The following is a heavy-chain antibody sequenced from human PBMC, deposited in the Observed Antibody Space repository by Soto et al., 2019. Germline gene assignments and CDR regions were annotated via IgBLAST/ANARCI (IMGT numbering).Heavy chain of an antibody. CDR2: INSDGSST. CDR1: GFPFSIYW. Sequence: GGSMRISCAASGFPFSIYWMHWVRPTPGKGLVWVSRINSDGSSTSYADSVKGRFTISRDNAKNTLYLQMNSLRAEDTAVYYCARDYGGGYKGHFDYWGQGTLVTVSS. CDR3: ARDYGGGYKGHFDY. D-gene: IGHD5-12*01. V-gene: IGHV3-74*01. J-gene: IGHJ4*02.